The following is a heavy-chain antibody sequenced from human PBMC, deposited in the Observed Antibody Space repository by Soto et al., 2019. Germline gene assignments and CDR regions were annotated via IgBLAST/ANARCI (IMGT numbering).Heavy chain of an antibody. Sequence: XSVKVSYKASGYTFTSYAMHLVRHSPGQRLEWMGWINAGNGNTKYSQKFQGRVTITRDTSASTAYMELSSLRSEETAVYYCARDSSYSNPYYYYYMDVWGKGTTVTVS. V-gene: IGHV1-3*01. CDR2: INAGNGNT. J-gene: IGHJ6*03. CDR1: GYTFTSYA. D-gene: IGHD4-4*01. CDR3: ARDSSYSNPYYYYYMDV.